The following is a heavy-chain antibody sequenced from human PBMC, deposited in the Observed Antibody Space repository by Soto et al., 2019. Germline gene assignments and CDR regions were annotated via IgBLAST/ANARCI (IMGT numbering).Heavy chain of an antibody. Sequence: PGGSLRLSCAASGFTFSSYAMSWVRQAPGKGLEWVSAISGSGGSTYYADSVKGRFTISRDNSKNTLYLQMNSLRAEDTAVYYCAKDLSVAAPPDDAFDIWGQGTVVTVSS. D-gene: IGHD6-19*01. CDR3: AKDLSVAAPPDDAFDI. J-gene: IGHJ3*02. CDR2: ISGSGGST. CDR1: GFTFSSYA. V-gene: IGHV3-23*01.